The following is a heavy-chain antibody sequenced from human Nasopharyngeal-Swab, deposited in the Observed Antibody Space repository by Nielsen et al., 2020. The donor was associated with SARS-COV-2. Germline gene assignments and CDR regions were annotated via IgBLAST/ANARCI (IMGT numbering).Heavy chain of an antibody. V-gene: IGHV3-73*01. CDR1: GFIFSASA. Sequence: GESLKISCAASGFIFSASAIHWVRQASGKGLEWVGRIGDKEHNYATTYGASVQGRFTISRDDSKNTAFLQMDGLKTEDTALYYCTTDFYFDYWGQGTLVIVSS. CDR2: IGDKEHNYAT. J-gene: IGHJ4*02. CDR3: TTDFYFDY.